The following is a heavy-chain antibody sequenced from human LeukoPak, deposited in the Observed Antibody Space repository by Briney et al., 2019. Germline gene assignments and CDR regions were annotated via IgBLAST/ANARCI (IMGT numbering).Heavy chain of an antibody. V-gene: IGHV3-23*01. CDR3: AKGTYSGNSYHFDY. CDR1: GFIFNTYV. D-gene: IGHD1-26*01. CDR2: ISGSGGST. J-gene: IGHJ4*02. Sequence: GGSLRLSCAASGFIFNTYVMTWVRQAPGKGLEWMSSISGSGGSTYYADPVEGRFTISRDNSKNTLYLQMNNPRAEDTAMYYCAKGTYSGNSYHFDYWGQGTLVTVSS.